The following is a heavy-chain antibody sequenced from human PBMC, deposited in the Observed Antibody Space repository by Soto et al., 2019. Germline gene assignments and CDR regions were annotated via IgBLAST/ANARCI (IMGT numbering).Heavy chain of an antibody. J-gene: IGHJ4*02. CDR2: ISGSGGSI. V-gene: IGHV3-23*01. CDR3: AKARPRHTYGSFDS. CDR1: GFSFSTDV. Sequence: EVQLLESGGGLVQPGGFLRLSCAASGFSFSTDVMNWVRQAPGKGLEWVSGISGSGGSIYYADSVKGRFTISRDNSKNTLYLQMNSLRVEETAVYYCAKARPRHTYGSFDSWGQGTLVTVSS. D-gene: IGHD5-18*01.